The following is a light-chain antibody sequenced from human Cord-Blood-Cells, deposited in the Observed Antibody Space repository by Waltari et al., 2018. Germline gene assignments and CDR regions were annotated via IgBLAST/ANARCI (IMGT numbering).Light chain of an antibody. CDR2: ECS. Sequence: QSALTQPASVSGSPGQSITISCTGTSSDVGSYNLVSWYQQHPGKAPKPMIYECSKRPSVVANRCSGSKSGNTASLTISGLQAEDEADYYCCSYAGSSTYVFGTGTKVTVL. CDR3: CSYAGSSTYV. V-gene: IGLV2-23*01. CDR1: SSDVGSYNL. J-gene: IGLJ1*01.